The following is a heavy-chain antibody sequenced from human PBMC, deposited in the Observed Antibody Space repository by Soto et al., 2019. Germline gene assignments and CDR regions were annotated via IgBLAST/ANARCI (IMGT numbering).Heavy chain of an antibody. D-gene: IGHD2-2*01. CDR1: GFTFNTHW. Sequence: PGGSLRLSCTASGFTFNTHWMHWVRQAPGKGLEWVSYISSSGSTIYYADSVKGRFTISRDNAKNSLYLQMNSLRAEDTAVYYCARVSRYQLLWGNGGMDVWGQGTTVTVSS. CDR3: ARVSRYQLLWGNGGMDV. CDR2: ISSSGSTI. V-gene: IGHV3-48*04. J-gene: IGHJ6*02.